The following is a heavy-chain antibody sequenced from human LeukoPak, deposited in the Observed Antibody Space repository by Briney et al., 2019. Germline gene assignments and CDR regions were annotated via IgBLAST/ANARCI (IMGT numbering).Heavy chain of an antibody. CDR1: GYSISSGYY. CDR3: ATYSSGSQGAEEFDY. CDR2: IYHSGRT. J-gene: IGHJ4*02. Sequence: SETLSLTCTVSGYSISSGYYWGWIRQPPGKGLEWISSIYHSGRTFYNPSLKSRVTISVDTSKNQFSLKLTSVTAADTAVYYCATYSSGSQGAEEFDYWGQGTLVTVSS. V-gene: IGHV4-38-2*02. D-gene: IGHD6-19*01.